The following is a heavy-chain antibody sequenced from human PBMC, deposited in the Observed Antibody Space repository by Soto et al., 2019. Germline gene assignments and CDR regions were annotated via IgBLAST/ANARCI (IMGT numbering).Heavy chain of an antibody. J-gene: IGHJ4*02. D-gene: IGHD2-8*02. CDR2: ISRDGGTK. CDR3: TGEVASGY. V-gene: IGHV3-30*03. Sequence: QVQLVESGGGVVQPGRSLRLSCAVSGFTVSTYVMHWVRQAPGKGLEWVAGISRDGGTKYYADSVKGRFTISRDNSRNTLFLEMNSLRSDDMAVYYCTGEVASGYWGQGTLVTVSS. CDR1: GFTVSTYV.